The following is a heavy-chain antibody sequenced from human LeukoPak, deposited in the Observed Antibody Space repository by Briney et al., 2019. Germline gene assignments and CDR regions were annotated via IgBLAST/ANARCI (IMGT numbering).Heavy chain of an antibody. CDR3: ARTTLDYDILTGLGGEFDY. J-gene: IGHJ4*02. Sequence: QSGGSLRLSCAASGFTFSSYAMSWVRQAPGKGLEWVSSITGSGGSTYYADSVKGRFTISRDNSKNTLYLQMNSLRAEDTAVYYCARTTLDYDILTGLGGEFDYWGQGTLVTVSS. D-gene: IGHD3-9*01. V-gene: IGHV3-23*01. CDR2: ITGSGGST. CDR1: GFTFSSYA.